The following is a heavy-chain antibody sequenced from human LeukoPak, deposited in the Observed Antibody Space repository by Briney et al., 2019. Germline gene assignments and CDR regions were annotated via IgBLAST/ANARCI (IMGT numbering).Heavy chain of an antibody. CDR3: ARLRSNYYQSTGYFDN. D-gene: IGHD3-22*01. Sequence: PSETLSLTCVVSGGPISSSSYYWAWIRQPPGKGLEWLGSIYHSGSTYYSPSLKRRLTMSVDTSKSQFSLKLSSLTAADTAVYYCARLRSNYYQSTGYFDNWGQGTLVTVSS. V-gene: IGHV4-39*01. CDR1: GGPISSSSYY. J-gene: IGHJ4*02. CDR2: IYHSGST.